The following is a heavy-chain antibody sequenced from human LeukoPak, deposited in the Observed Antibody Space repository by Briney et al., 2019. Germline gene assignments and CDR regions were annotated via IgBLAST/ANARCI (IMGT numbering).Heavy chain of an antibody. Sequence: SQTLSLTCSISGDSVSSNCAAWNWIRQSPSRGLEWLGRTYYRTKWYNDYAVSVKSRITINPDTSKNQFSLQLNSVTPEDTAVYYCARVSYSSGWYGYYFDYWGQGTLVTVSS. CDR2: TYYRTKWYN. J-gene: IGHJ4*02. D-gene: IGHD6-19*01. V-gene: IGHV6-1*01. CDR3: ARVSYSSGWYGYYFDY. CDR1: GDSVSSNCAA.